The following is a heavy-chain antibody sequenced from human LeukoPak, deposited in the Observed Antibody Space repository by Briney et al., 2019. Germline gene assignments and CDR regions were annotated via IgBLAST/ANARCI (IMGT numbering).Heavy chain of an antibody. CDR2: ISDSSSYT. CDR3: ARDRVGYYFDY. J-gene: IGHJ4*02. CDR1: GFTFSDYY. Sequence: GGSLRLSCAASGFTFSDYYMSWIRQAPGKGLEWISYISDSSSYTNYADSVKGRFTISRDNAKNSLYLQMISLRAEDTAVYYCARDRVGYYFDYWGQGTLVTDSS. V-gene: IGHV3-11*05. D-gene: IGHD1-26*01.